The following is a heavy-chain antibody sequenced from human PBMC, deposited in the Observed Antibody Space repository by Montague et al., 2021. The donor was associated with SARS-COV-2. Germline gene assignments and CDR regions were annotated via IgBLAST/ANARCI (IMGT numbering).Heavy chain of an antibody. D-gene: IGHD2-2*02. Sequence: SHKKNTNYNPSLKSRVTISVDTSKNQFSLKLSSVTAADTAVYYCASLTLGYCSSTSCYSDWFDPWGQGALVTVSS. CDR2: SHKKNT. V-gene: IGHV4-34*01. J-gene: IGHJ5*02. CDR3: ASLTLGYCSSTSCYSDWFDP.